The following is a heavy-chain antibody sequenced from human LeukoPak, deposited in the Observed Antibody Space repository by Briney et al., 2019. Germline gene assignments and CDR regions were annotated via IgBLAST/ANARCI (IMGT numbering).Heavy chain of an antibody. J-gene: IGHJ3*02. CDR1: GFTFRTYA. D-gene: IGHD6-19*01. V-gene: IGHV3-30*18. CDR3: AKDLYSSGWYRRSVAFDI. CDR2: ISYDGSNK. Sequence: PGGSLRLSCAASGFTFRTYAMHWVRQVRQAPGKGLKCVAIISYDGSNKYYADSVKGRFTISRDNSKYTLYLQMNSLRAEDTAVYYCAKDLYSSGWYRRSVAFDIWGQGTMVTVSS.